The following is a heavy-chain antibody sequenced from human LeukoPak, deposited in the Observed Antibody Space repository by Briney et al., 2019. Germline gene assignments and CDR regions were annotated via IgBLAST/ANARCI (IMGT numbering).Heavy chain of an antibody. D-gene: IGHD3-10*01. CDR3: AREVTMVRGVIGAFDI. CDR2: IYSGGST. V-gene: IGHV3-66*01. Sequence: GGSLRLSCAASGFTFSSYWMSWVRQAPGKGLEWVSVIYSGGSTYYADSVKGRFTISRDNSKNTLYLQMNSLRAEDTAVYYCAREVTMVRGVIGAFDIWGQGTMVTVSS. CDR1: GFTFSSYW. J-gene: IGHJ3*02.